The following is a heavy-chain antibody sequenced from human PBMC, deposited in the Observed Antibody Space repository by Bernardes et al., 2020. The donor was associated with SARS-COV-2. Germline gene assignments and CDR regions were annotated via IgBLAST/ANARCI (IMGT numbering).Heavy chain of an antibody. Sequence: GESLKISRKGSGYSFTSYWIGWVRQMPGKGLEWMGIIYPGDSDTRYSPSFQGQVTISADKSISTAYLQWSSLKASDTAMYYCARQALSGYSYGLSWYFDLWGRGTLVTVSS. CDR2: IYPGDSDT. CDR1: GYSFTSYW. J-gene: IGHJ2*01. D-gene: IGHD5-18*01. CDR3: ARQALSGYSYGLSWYFDL. V-gene: IGHV5-51*01.